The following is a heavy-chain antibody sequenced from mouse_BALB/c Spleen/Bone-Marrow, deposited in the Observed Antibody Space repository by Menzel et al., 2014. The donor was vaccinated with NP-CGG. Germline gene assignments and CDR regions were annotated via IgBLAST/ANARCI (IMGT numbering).Heavy chain of an antibody. CDR1: GYAFSSYW. J-gene: IGHJ2*01. V-gene: IGHV1-80*01. Sequence: VMLVESGAELVRPGSSVKISCKASGYAFSSYWMNWVKQRPGQGLEWIGQIYPGDGDTNYNGKFKGKATLTADKSSRTAYKQLSRLTAEDSAVYFCARSRGYYVDYWCQGTPLTVSS. CDR3: ARSRGYYVDY. CDR2: IYPGDGDT.